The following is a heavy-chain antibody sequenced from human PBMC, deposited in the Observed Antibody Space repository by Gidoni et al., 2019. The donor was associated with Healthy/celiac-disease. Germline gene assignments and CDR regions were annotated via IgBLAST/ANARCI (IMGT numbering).Heavy chain of an antibody. D-gene: IGHD3-3*01. CDR1: GGSISTYS. Sequence: QVQLHESGPGLVKPSETLSLTCTVSGGSISTYSWSWIRQPPGKGLEWIGYIYYSGSTNYNPSLKSRVTTSVDASKNQFSLKLTSVTAVDTAVYYCARVPHDDFWSGYLTGYMDVWGQGTTVTVSS. CDR3: ARVPHDDFWSGYLTGYMDV. CDR2: IYYSGST. V-gene: IGHV4-59*01. J-gene: IGHJ6*02.